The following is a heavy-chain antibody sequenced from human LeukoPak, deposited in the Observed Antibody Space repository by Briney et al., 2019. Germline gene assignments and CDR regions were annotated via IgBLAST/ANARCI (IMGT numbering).Heavy chain of an antibody. D-gene: IGHD4-17*01. Sequence: GGSLRLSCAASGLTFSSFGMHWVRQAPGKGLEWVAVTSFDGGNKHYADSVKGRFTISRDNSKNTLYLQMNTLRVEDTAVYNCARLRDTVTSASDYWGQGTLVTVSS. J-gene: IGHJ4*02. CDR2: TSFDGGNK. CDR3: ARLRDTVTSASDY. CDR1: GLTFSSFG. V-gene: IGHV3-30*03.